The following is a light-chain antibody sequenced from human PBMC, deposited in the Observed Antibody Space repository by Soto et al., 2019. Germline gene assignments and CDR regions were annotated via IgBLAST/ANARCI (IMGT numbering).Light chain of an antibody. CDR2: EVT. CDR1: SSDVGGYNY. CDR3: CSHAGDNTYV. Sequence: QSVLTQPPSASGSPGQSVTISCTGTSSDVGGYNYVSWYQQHPGKAPKLMIYEVTKRPSGVPDRFSGSKSGNTASLTVSGLQAEDEADYFCCSHAGDNTYVFGTGTKVTAL. V-gene: IGLV2-8*01. J-gene: IGLJ1*01.